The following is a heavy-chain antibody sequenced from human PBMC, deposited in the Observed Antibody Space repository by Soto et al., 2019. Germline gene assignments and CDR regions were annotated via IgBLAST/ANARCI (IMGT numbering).Heavy chain of an antibody. CDR2: IIHIFGTA. CDR1: GGTFSSYA. J-gene: IGHJ4*02. V-gene: IGHV1-69*01. D-gene: IGHD3-22*01. Sequence: QVQLVQSGAEVKKPGSSVKVSCKASGGTFSSYAISWVRQAPGQGLEWMGGIIHIFGTANDAQKFQGRVTITADESTSTAYMELSSLRSDDTAVYYCARDPGDYDTSGYYPYYFHYWGQGTLVTVSS. CDR3: ARDPGDYDTSGYYPYYFHY.